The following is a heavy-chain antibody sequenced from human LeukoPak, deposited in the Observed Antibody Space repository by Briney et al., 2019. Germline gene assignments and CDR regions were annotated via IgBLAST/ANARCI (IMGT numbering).Heavy chain of an antibody. Sequence: GGSLRLSCAASGFTVSAYAMAWVRQAPGKGLEWVSSISGSNSYIFYADSVKGRFTVSRDNAKDSLYLQMNSLRAEDTAVYYCARALTTLTYEGYWGQGTLVTVSS. J-gene: IGHJ4*02. CDR2: ISGSNSYI. CDR1: GFTVSAYA. V-gene: IGHV3-21*01. CDR3: ARALTTLTYEGY. D-gene: IGHD1-1*01.